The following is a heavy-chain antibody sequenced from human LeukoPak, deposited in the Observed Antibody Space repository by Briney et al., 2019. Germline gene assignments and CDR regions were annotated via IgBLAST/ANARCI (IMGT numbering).Heavy chain of an antibody. CDR1: GYTFTSYG. Sequence: ASVTVSCTASGYTFTSYGISWVRQAPGQGLEWMGWISGYNGDTNYAQKLQGRVTMTTDTITTTVYMELRSLRSDDTAVYYCARVTSSGLVDHWGQGTLVTVSS. J-gene: IGHJ5*02. CDR2: ISGYNGDT. D-gene: IGHD6-6*01. CDR3: ARVTSSGLVDH. V-gene: IGHV1-18*01.